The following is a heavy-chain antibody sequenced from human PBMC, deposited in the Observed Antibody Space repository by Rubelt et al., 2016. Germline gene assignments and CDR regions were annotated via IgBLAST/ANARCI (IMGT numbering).Heavy chain of an antibody. CDR2: IYYSGRT. Sequence: QVQLQESGPGLVKPSETLSLTCTVSGGSISSYYWSWIRQPPGQGLEWIGYIYYSGRTSHNPSLKTRITITLKHSKNQFSRKRSAVTSADTAGNCGAGYYYDFWGGGDYGMDVWGQGTTVTVSS. CDR3: AGYYYDFWGGGDYGMDV. V-gene: IGHV4-59*01. J-gene: IGHJ6*02. CDR1: GGSISSYY. D-gene: IGHD3-3*01.